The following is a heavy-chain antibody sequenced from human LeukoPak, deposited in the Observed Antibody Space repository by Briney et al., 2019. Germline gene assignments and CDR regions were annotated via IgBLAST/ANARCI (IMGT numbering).Heavy chain of an antibody. Sequence: SETLSLTCTVSGGSISSYYWSWIWQPPGKGLEWIGYVYYSGSTNYNPSLKSRVTISVDTSKNQFSLNLSSVTAADTAVYYCARDSGYYYFDYWGQGTLVTVSS. CDR3: ARDSGYYYFDY. J-gene: IGHJ4*02. CDR2: VYYSGST. V-gene: IGHV4-59*01. CDR1: GGSISSYY. D-gene: IGHD3-22*01.